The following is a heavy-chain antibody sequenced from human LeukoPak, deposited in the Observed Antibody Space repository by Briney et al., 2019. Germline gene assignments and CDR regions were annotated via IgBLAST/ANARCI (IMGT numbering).Heavy chain of an antibody. CDR1: GYSFTSYW. J-gene: IGHJ3*02. Sequence: GESLKISCKGSGYSFTSYWIGWVRQMPGKGLEWMGIIYPGDSDTRYSPSFQGQVTISADKSISTAYLQWSNLKASDTAMYYCARSYYDSSGYSEVHAFDIWGQGTMVTVSS. V-gene: IGHV5-51*01. CDR2: IYPGDSDT. CDR3: ARSYYDSSGYSEVHAFDI. D-gene: IGHD3-22*01.